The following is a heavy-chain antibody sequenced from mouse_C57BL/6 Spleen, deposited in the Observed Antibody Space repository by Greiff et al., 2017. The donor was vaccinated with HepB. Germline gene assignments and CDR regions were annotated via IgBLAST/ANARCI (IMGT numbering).Heavy chain of an antibody. Sequence: QVQLQQSGPELVKPGASVKISCKASGYSFTSYYIHWVKQRPGQGLEWIGWIYPGSGNTKYNEKFKGKATLTADTSSSTAYMQLSSLTSEDSAVYYCARWVYHYFDYWGQGTTLTVSS. D-gene: IGHD5-1-1*01. CDR3: ARWVYHYFDY. CDR1: GYSFTSYY. V-gene: IGHV1-66*01. J-gene: IGHJ2*01. CDR2: IYPGSGNT.